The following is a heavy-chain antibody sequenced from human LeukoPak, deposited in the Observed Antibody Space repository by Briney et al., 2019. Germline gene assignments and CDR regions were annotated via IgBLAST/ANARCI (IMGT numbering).Heavy chain of an antibody. D-gene: IGHD4-17*01. V-gene: IGHV3-23*01. CDR1: GFAFSAFA. J-gene: IGHJ3*02. CDR2: VSGSGGRT. Sequence: GGSLRLSCVASGFAFSAFAISWVRQAPGKGLEWVSAVSGSGGRTFYADSVRGRFTISRDNSKKTVFLQMDSLRAEDTAVYHFAKGGAERTGAPHGDGVTTTCDGFDIWGQGQSDTVSS. CDR3: AKGGAERTGAPHGDGVTTTCDGFDI.